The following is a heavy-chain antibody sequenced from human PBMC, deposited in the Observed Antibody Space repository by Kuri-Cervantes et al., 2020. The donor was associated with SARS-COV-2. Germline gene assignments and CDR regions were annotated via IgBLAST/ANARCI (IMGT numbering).Heavy chain of an antibody. CDR1: GFTFDDYT. CDR3: AREGDLTGLFDY. D-gene: IGHD3-16*01. Sequence: GESLKISCAASGFTFDDYTMHWVRQAPGKGLEWVSLISWDGGSTYYADSVKGRFTISRDNSKNTLYLQMNSLRAEDTAVYYCAREGDLTGLFDYWGQGTLVTVSS. CDR2: ISWDGGST. V-gene: IGHV3-43*01. J-gene: IGHJ4*02.